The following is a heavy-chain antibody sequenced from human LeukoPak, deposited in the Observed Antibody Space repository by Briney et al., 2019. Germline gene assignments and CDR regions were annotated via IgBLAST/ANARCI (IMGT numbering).Heavy chain of an antibody. J-gene: IGHJ5*02. Sequence: PGRSLRLSCAASGFTFSSYVMNWVRQAPGKGLEWVSVISGGGGSTYYADSVKGRFTISRDNSKNTLFLQMNGLRAEDTAVYYCAKGGYCSSTSCYVGWFDPWGQGTLVTVSS. V-gene: IGHV3-23*01. CDR1: GFTFSSYV. CDR2: ISGGGGST. D-gene: IGHD2-2*01. CDR3: AKGGYCSSTSCYVGWFDP.